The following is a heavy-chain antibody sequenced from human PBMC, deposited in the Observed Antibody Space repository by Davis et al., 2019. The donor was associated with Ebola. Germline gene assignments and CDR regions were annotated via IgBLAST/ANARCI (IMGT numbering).Heavy chain of an antibody. J-gene: IGHJ6*02. CDR3: ARYNDVDTAMVYYYYYGMDV. CDR1: GFTFGDYA. CDR2: IRSKAYGGTT. Sequence: GESLKISCTASGFTFGDYAMSWFRQAPGKGLEWVGFIRSKAYGGTTEYAASVKGRFTISRDNAKNSLYLQMNSLRAEDTAVYYCARYNDVDTAMVYYYYYGMDVWGQGTTVTVSS. V-gene: IGHV3-49*03. D-gene: IGHD5-18*01.